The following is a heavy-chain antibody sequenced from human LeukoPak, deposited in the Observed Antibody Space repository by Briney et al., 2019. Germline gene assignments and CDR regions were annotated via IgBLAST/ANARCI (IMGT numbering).Heavy chain of an antibody. CDR2: ISGSGGST. CDR3: AKYHRSYSATSNQAPIDY. D-gene: IGHD1-26*01. CDR1: GLTFSSYA. Sequence: GGSLRLSCAASGLTFSSYAMSWVRQAPGKGLEWVSAISGSGGSTYYADSVKGRFTISRDNSKNTLYLQMNSLRAEDTAVYYCAKYHRSYSATSNQAPIDYWGQGTLVTVSS. J-gene: IGHJ4*02. V-gene: IGHV3-23*01.